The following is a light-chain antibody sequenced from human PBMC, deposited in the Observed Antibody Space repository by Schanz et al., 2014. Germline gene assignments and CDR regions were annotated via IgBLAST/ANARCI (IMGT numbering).Light chain of an antibody. V-gene: IGKV3-15*01. CDR2: GAS. Sequence: EVLMTQSPATLSVSPGERATLSCRASQSVSSTLAWYQQKRGQGPRLLIYGASTRATGIPARFSGSGSGTEFTLTISSLQSEDFAIYYCQQYGSWPYTFGQGTKLEI. CDR3: QQYGSWPYT. J-gene: IGKJ2*01. CDR1: QSVSST.